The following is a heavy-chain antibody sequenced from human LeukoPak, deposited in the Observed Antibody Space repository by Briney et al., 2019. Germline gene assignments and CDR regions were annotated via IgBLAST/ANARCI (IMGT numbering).Heavy chain of an antibody. CDR3: AKDGSRYCSGGSCLYGMDV. D-gene: IGHD2-15*01. V-gene: IGHV3-23*01. Sequence: GXXFSSYAMSWVRQAPGKGLEWVSAISGSGGSTYYADSVKGRFTISRDNSKNTLYLQMNSLRAEDTAVYYCAKDGSRYCSGGSCLYGMDVWGQGTTVTVSS. CDR2: ISGSGGST. J-gene: IGHJ6*02. CDR1: GXXFSSYA.